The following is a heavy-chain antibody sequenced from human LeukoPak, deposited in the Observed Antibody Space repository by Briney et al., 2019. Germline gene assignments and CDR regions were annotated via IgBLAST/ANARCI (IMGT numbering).Heavy chain of an antibody. CDR3: ARVPHGSSGYNY. J-gene: IGHJ4*02. V-gene: IGHV4-34*01. Sequence: KPSETLSLTCAVYGGSFSGYYWSWIRQPPGKGLEWIGEINHSGSTNYNPSLKSRVTISVDTSKNQFSLKLSSVTAADTAVYYCARVPHGSSGYNYWGQGTLVTVSS. CDR2: INHSGST. D-gene: IGHD3-22*01. CDR1: GGSFSGYY.